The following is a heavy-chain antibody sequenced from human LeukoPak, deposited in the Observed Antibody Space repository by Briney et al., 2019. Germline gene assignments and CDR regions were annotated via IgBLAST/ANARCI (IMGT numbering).Heavy chain of an antibody. CDR2: IKSNGRTT. CDR3: ARDGRLDGYNGIVDN. Sequence: PGGSLRLSCAASGFTFSNYWMHWVRQAPGKGLVWVSSIKSNGRTTSYADSVKGRFTISRDNAKNTLYLQMNSLRVEDTAAYYCARDGRLDGYNGIVDNWGQGTLVTVSS. J-gene: IGHJ4*02. V-gene: IGHV3-74*01. D-gene: IGHD5-24*01. CDR1: GFTFSNYW.